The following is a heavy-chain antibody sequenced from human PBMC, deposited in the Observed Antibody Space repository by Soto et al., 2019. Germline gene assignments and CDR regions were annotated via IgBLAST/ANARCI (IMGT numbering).Heavy chain of an antibody. Sequence: EVQLLESGGGLVQPGGSLRLSCAVSGFALSNHASIWVRQGPGKGLEWVSGIDSDGRTFQADSVQGRFTISRDNSKNALYLQMNSLRAEDTAVYYCAKEGYVSGFPWGQGTLVTVSS. J-gene: IGHJ5*02. CDR2: IDSDGRT. CDR3: AKEGYVSGFP. V-gene: IGHV3-23*01. D-gene: IGHD3-10*01. CDR1: GFALSNHA.